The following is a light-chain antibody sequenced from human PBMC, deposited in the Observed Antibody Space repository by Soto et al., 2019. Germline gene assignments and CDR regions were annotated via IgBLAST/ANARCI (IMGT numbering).Light chain of an antibody. CDR3: SSYAGSSTSV. Sequence: QSALTQPASVSGSPGQSITISCTGTSSDVGSYYLVSWYQQNPGKAPKLMIYEGTKRPSGVSNRFSGSKSGNTASLTISGLHAEDEADYYCSSYAGSSTSVFGTRTKVTVL. V-gene: IGLV2-23*01. J-gene: IGLJ1*01. CDR1: SSDVGSYYL. CDR2: EGT.